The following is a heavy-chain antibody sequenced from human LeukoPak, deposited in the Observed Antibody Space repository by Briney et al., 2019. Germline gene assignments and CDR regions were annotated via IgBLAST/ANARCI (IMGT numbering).Heavy chain of an antibody. CDR1: GFTFSNAW. Sequence: GGSLRLSCAASGFTFSNAWMIWVRQAPGKGLEWAGRIKSKTDGGTTDYAAPVKGRFTISRDDSKNTLYLQMNSLKTEDTAVYYCTTYYYDSSGYLHDALDIWGQGTMVTVSS. CDR3: TTYYYDSSGYLHDALDI. V-gene: IGHV3-15*01. J-gene: IGHJ3*02. D-gene: IGHD3-22*01. CDR2: IKSKTDGGTT.